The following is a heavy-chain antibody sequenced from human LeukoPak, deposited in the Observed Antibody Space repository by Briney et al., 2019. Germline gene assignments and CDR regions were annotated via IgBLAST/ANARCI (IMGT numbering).Heavy chain of an antibody. Sequence: GGSLRLSCAASGFTFSSYGMHWVRQAPGKGLEWVAVISYDGSNKYYADSVKGRFTITRDNSKNTLYLQMNSLRAEDTAVYYCAKDPPLAYSSSYFDYWGQGTLVTVSS. CDR2: ISYDGSNK. V-gene: IGHV3-30*18. CDR1: GFTFSSYG. J-gene: IGHJ4*02. D-gene: IGHD6-13*01. CDR3: AKDPPLAYSSSYFDY.